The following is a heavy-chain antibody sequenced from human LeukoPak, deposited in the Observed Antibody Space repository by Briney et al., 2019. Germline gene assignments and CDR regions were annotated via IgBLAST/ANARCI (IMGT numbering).Heavy chain of an antibody. J-gene: IGHJ4*02. Sequence: PTGTLSLTCTVSGGSISSYYWSWIRQPPGKGLEWIGYIYYSGSSNYNPSLKSRVTISVDTSKNQFSLKLSSVTAADTAVYYCATDNSYGSGSYYTWGQGTLVTVSS. CDR1: GGSISSYY. CDR3: ATDNSYGSGSYYT. D-gene: IGHD3-10*01. CDR2: IYYSGSS. V-gene: IGHV4-59*01.